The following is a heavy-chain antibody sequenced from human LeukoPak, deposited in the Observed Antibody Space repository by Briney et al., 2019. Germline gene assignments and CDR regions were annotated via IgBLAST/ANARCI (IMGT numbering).Heavy chain of an antibody. J-gene: IGHJ4*02. CDR1: GGSISSYY. Sequence: SETLSLTCTVSGGSISSYYWNWIRQPPGKGLEWIGYIYYSGSTNYNPSLKSRVTISVDTSKNQFSLKLSSVTAADTAVYYCARIGHEDYYFDYWGQGTLVTVSS. V-gene: IGHV4-59*01. CDR2: IYYSGST. CDR3: ARIGHEDYYFDY.